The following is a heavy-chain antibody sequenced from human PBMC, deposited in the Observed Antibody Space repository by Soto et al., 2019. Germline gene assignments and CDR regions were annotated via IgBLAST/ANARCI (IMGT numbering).Heavy chain of an antibody. CDR2: ISAYNGNT. Sequence: GASVKVYFRGSGYTSTSYGISWVRQAPGQGLEWMGWISAYNGNTNYAQKLQGRVTMNTDTSTSTAYMELRSLRSDDTAVYYCARVYVAVAGPFDYWGQGTLVTVSS. D-gene: IGHD6-19*01. CDR3: ARVYVAVAGPFDY. CDR1: GYTSTSYG. J-gene: IGHJ4*02. V-gene: IGHV1-18*01.